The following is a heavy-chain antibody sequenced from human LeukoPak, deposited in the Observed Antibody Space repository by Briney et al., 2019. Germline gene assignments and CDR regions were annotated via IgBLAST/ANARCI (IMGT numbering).Heavy chain of an antibody. Sequence: GGSLRLSCAAAGFTFSSYAMSWVRQAPGKGLEWVSAISGSGGSTYYADSVKGRFTISRDNSKNTLYLQMNSLSAEDTAVYYCAKKIFGVASNYFDYWGQGTLVTVSS. CDR3: AKKIFGVASNYFDY. V-gene: IGHV3-23*01. J-gene: IGHJ4*02. CDR2: ISGSGGST. D-gene: IGHD3-3*01. CDR1: GFTFSSYA.